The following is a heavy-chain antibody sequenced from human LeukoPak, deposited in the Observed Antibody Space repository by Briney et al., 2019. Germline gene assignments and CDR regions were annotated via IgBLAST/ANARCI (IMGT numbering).Heavy chain of an antibody. CDR2: IYTSRGT. CDR3: ARLTRLSTSPDRYYLDY. CDR1: GDSISSYY. Sequence: SETLSLTCTVSGDSISSYYWSWIRQPPGKGLEGIGYIYTSRGTNYIPSLKGRVTISIDTSKNQSSLKLSSVTAADSAVYYCARLTRLSTSPDRYYLDYWGQGTLVTVSS. V-gene: IGHV4-4*09. J-gene: IGHJ4*02. D-gene: IGHD6-6*01.